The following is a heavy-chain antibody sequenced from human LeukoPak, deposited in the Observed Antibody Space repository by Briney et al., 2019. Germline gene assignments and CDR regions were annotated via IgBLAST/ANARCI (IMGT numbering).Heavy chain of an antibody. J-gene: IGHJ4*02. CDR1: GFTFSSYS. V-gene: IGHV3-15*01. Sequence: GGSLRLSCAASGFTFSSYSMNWVRQAPGKGLEWVGRIKSKTDGGTTDYAAPVKGRFTISRDDSKNTLYLQMNSLKTEDTAVYYCTTKFFAWQNFDSGGQGPLVTVPS. CDR3: TTKFFAWQNFDS. D-gene: IGHD3/OR15-3a*01. CDR2: IKSKTDGGTT.